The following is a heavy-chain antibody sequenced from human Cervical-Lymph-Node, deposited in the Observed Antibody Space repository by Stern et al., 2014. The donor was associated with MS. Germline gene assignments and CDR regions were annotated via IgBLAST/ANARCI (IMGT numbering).Heavy chain of an antibody. CDR1: GYTLTSYG. J-gene: IGHJ3*02. D-gene: IGHD2-15*01. V-gene: IGHV1-18*01. CDR3: ARGLLGSENAFDI. CDR2: ISAYNGNT. Sequence: VQLVQSGAEVKKPGASVKVSCKASGYTLTSYGISWVRQAPGQGLEWLGWISAYNGNTNYAQKLQGRGTMTTGTSASTAYMELSSLRSDDTAVYYCARGLLGSENAFDIWGQGTMVTVSS.